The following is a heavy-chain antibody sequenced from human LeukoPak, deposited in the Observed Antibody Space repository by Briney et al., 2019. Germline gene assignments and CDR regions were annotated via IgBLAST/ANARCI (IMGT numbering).Heavy chain of an antibody. V-gene: IGHV4-39*01. CDR3: EVRGVVDY. Sequence: SETLSLTCTVSGGSISSSSYYWGWIRQPPGKGLEWIGSIYYSGSTYYNPSLKSRVTISVDTSKNQFSLKLSSVTAADTAVYYCEVRGVVDYWGQGTLDTVSS. CDR1: GGSISSSSYY. D-gene: IGHD3-10*01. J-gene: IGHJ4*02. CDR2: IYYSGST.